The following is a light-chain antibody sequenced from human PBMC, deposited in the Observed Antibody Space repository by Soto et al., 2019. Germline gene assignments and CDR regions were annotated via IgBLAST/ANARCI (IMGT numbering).Light chain of an antibody. Sequence: QSVLTQPASVSGSPGQSITISCTGTSSDIDGYNYVSWYQQHPGKAPKLMIYDVSNRPSGVSNRFSGSKSGNTASLTISGLQAEDEADYYCSSYTSSSTGYVFGTGTKVTVL. CDR3: SSYTSSSTGYV. CDR2: DVS. V-gene: IGLV2-14*01. CDR1: SSDIDGYNY. J-gene: IGLJ1*01.